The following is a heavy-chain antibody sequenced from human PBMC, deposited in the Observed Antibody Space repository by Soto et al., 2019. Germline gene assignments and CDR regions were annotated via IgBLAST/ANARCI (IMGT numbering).Heavy chain of an antibody. J-gene: IGHJ4*02. CDR2: INPSGGST. V-gene: IGHV1-46*03. D-gene: IGHD3-22*01. Sequence: ASVKVSCKASGYTFTSYYMHWVQQAPGQGLEWMGIINPSGGSTSYAQKFQGRVTMTRDTSTSTVYMELSSLRSEDTAVYYCARDLNFPTYYYDSSGYYFDYWGREPWSPSPQ. CDR1: GYTFTSYY. CDR3: ARDLNFPTYYYDSSGYYFDY.